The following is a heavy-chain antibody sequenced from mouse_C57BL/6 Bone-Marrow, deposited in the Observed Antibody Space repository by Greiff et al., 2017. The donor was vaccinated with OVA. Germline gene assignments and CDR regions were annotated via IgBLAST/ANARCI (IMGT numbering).Heavy chain of an antibody. Sequence: VKLMESGPELVKPGASVKISCKASGYSFTSYYIHWVKQRPGQGLEWIGWIYPGSGNTKYNEKFKGKATLTADTSSSTAYMQLSSLTSEDSAVYYCASWDRGYWGQGTTLTVSS. V-gene: IGHV1-66*01. CDR1: GYSFTSYY. CDR3: ASWDRGY. J-gene: IGHJ2*01. D-gene: IGHD3-3*01. CDR2: IYPGSGNT.